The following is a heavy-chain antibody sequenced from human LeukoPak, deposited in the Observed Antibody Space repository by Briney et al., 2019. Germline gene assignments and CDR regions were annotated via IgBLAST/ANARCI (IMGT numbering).Heavy chain of an antibody. CDR2: IYYSGST. D-gene: IGHD6-19*01. CDR1: GGSISSSSYY. Sequence: TSETLSLTCTVSGGSISSSSYYWGWIRQPPGKGLEWIGSIYYSGSTYYNPSLKSRVTISVDTSKNQFSLKLNSVTAADTAVYYCARRGIAVAVNWFDPWGQGTLVTVSS. CDR3: ARRGIAVAVNWFDP. V-gene: IGHV4-39*01. J-gene: IGHJ5*02.